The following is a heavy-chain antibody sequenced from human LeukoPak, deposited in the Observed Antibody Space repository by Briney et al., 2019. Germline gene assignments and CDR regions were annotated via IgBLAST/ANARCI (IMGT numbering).Heavy chain of an antibody. D-gene: IGHD1-26*01. CDR3: ARDKTAEVRATPVNWFDP. V-gene: IGHV4-30-4*08. CDR1: GGSISSGDYY. CDR2: IYYSGST. J-gene: IGHJ5*02. Sequence: PSETLSLTCTVSGGSISSGDYYWSWIRQPPGKGLEWIGYIYYSGSTYYNPSLKSRVTISVDTSKNQFSLKLSSVTAADTAVYYCARDKTAEVRATPVNWFDPWGQGTLVTVSS.